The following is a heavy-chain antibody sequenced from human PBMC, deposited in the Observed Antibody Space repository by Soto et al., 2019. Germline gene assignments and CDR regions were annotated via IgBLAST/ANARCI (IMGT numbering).Heavy chain of an antibody. Sequence: PGGSLRLCCEASVFTFSRVSMKWVRQVPGKGLEWVASISSGSSDTWYADSVKGRFIISRDNAQNSLFLQMNTLRPEDTAMYYCARVAYWGPGTQVTVSS. CDR1: VFTFSRVS. CDR2: ISSGSSDT. V-gene: IGHV3-21*01. J-gene: IGHJ4*02. CDR3: ARVAY.